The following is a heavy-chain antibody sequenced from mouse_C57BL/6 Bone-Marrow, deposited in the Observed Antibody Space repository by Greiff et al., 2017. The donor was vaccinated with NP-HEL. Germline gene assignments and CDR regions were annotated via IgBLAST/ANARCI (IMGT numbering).Heavy chain of an antibody. Sequence: QVQLQQSGAELARPGASVKLSCKASGYTFPSSGLSWVQQRTGPGLECIGELSPRSGNTYYNEKFKGKATLTADKSSSTAYMELRSLTSEDSAVYFGARGYYGSSYRWYFDVWGTGTTVTVSS. V-gene: IGHV1-81*01. CDR2: LSPRSGNT. CDR1: GYTFPSSG. CDR3: ARGYYGSSYRWYFDV. D-gene: IGHD1-1*01. J-gene: IGHJ1*03.